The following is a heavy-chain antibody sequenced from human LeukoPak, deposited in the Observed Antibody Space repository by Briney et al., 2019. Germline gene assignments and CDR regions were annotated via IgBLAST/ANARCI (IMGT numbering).Heavy chain of an antibody. CDR2: MYDRGNT. V-gene: IGHV4-38-2*01. CDR3: ARPNPENYDFWSGYEYYFDY. CDR1: AYSESSGDY. J-gene: IGHJ4*02. D-gene: IGHD3-3*01. Sequence: PSQTLSLKCARPAYSESSGDYEGLIGQPPEEELERIGKMYDRGNTLYNPPLKSRVTIYVDTSKNQFSLKLSSVTAADTAVYYCARPNPENYDFWSGYEYYFDYWGQGTLVTVSS.